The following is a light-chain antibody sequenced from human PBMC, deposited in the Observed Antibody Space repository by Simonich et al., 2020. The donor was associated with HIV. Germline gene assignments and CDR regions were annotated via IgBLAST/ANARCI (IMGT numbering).Light chain of an antibody. CDR3: QQYYSSPLT. J-gene: IGKJ4*01. V-gene: IGKV4-1*01. CDR2: WAS. CDR1: QSVLYSSNNKNY. Sequence: DIVMTQSPDSLALSLGERATINCKSSQSVLYSSNNKNYLAWYQHKPGQPPKLLIYWASTRESGVPDRFSGSGSVTDFTLTISSLQAEDVAVYYCQQYYSSPLTFGGGTKVEIK.